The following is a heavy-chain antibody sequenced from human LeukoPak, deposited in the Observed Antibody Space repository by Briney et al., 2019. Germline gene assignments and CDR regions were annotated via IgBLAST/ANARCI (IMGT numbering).Heavy chain of an antibody. V-gene: IGHV3-48*03. Sequence: GGSLRLSCAVSRFPFSVYEMNWVREAPGKGLEWVSNIASSGTTKYYAESVKGRFSISRDNAKSSLYLQMNSLRVEDTAVYYCTLLAVASDFDYWGQGALVTVSS. CDR1: RFPFSVYE. D-gene: IGHD6-19*01. J-gene: IGHJ4*02. CDR2: IASSGTTK. CDR3: TLLAVASDFDY.